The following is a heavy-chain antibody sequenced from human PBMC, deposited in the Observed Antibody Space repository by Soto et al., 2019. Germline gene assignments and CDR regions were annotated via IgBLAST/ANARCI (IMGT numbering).Heavy chain of an antibody. V-gene: IGHV4-59*01. CDR1: GGSISSYY. D-gene: IGHD1-1*01. Sequence: QVQLQESGPGLVKPSETLSLTCTVSGGSISSYYWSWIRQPPGKGLEWIGYIYYSGSTNYNPSLKSRVTISVDTSRNQFSLELSSVTAADTAVYYCARDVPYTRTNDYWGQGTLVPVSS. CDR2: IYYSGST. J-gene: IGHJ4*02. CDR3: ARDVPYTRTNDY.